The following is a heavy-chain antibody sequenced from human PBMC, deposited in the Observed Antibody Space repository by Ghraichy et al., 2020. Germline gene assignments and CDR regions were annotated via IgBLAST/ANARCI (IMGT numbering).Heavy chain of an antibody. J-gene: IGHJ6*03. V-gene: IGHV4-59*08. Sequence: SETLSLTCTVSGGSISSYYWSWIRQPPGKGLEWIGYIYYSGSTNYNPSLKRRVTISVDTSKNQFSLKLSSVTAADTAVYYCARQGYSGYDSVQRAVYYYYYYMDVWGKGTTVTVSS. CDR2: IYYSGST. CDR3: ARQGYSGYDSVQRAVYYYYYYMDV. CDR1: GGSISSYY. D-gene: IGHD5-12*01.